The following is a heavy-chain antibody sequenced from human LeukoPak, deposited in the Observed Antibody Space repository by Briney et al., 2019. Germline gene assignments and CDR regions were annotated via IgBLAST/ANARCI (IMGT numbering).Heavy chain of an antibody. V-gene: IGHV3-23*01. CDR2: ISGSGGST. CDR3: AKATSSWYVEYFQH. J-gene: IGHJ1*01. D-gene: IGHD6-13*01. CDR1: GFTVSSNY. Sequence: GGSLRLSCAASGFTVSSNYMSWVRQAPGKGLEWVSAISGSGGSTYYADSVKGRFTISRDNSKNTLYLQMNSLRAEDTAVYYCAKATSSWYVEYFQHWGQGTLVTVSS.